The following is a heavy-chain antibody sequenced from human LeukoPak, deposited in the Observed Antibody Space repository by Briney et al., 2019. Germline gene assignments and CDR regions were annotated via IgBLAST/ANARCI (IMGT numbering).Heavy chain of an antibody. V-gene: IGHV4-59*01. Sequence: PSETRSLTWTVSGGSLSTYYWSWIRQPPGKGLEWIGYITYSGTTNYNASLNSRVTMSMETSKNQFSLRLSSMTAADTAVYYCARADYGDYVIDPWGQGTLVTVSS. CDR1: GGSLSTYY. CDR2: ITYSGTT. J-gene: IGHJ5*02. CDR3: ARADYGDYVIDP. D-gene: IGHD4-17*01.